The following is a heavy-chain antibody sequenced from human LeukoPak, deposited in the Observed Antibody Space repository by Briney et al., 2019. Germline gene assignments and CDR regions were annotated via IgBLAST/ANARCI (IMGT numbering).Heavy chain of an antibody. J-gene: IGHJ4*02. D-gene: IGHD1-1*01. CDR1: GFSFSSYW. CDR3: ARDPVRRYDY. Sequence: GGSLRLSCAASGFSFSSYWRSWVRQAPGKGLEWVANIKRDGSEKYYVDSVKGRFTISRDNAKNSLYLQMNSLRAEDTAVYYCARDPVRRYDYWGQGTLVTVSS. V-gene: IGHV3-7*01. CDR2: IKRDGSEK.